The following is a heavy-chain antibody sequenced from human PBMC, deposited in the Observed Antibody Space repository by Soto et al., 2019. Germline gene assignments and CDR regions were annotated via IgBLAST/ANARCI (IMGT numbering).Heavy chain of an antibody. CDR3: VSQRTSVLTQAYFDY. CDR1: CGSVSNSNYY. V-gene: IGHV4-39*01. Sequence: SETLSLTCTFSCGSVSNSNYYWGRIRQSPGKGLEWIGSVYYRGRSYSKSSVKSRVTISVDTSKNQFSLNLNSVTASDTAVYYCVSQRTSVLTQAYFDYWGPGALVTVSS. D-gene: IGHD2-8*01. J-gene: IGHJ4*02. CDR2: VYYRGRS.